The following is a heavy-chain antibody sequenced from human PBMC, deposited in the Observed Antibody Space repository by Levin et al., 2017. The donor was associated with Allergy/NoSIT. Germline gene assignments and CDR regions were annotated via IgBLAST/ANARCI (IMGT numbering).Heavy chain of an antibody. CDR3: ARWPDYGTRNHMLNYYYYGMDG. CDR2: INHSGST. Sequence: SETLSLTCAVYGGSFSGYYLSWIRQPPGKGLEWIGEINHSGSTNYNPSLKSRFTISVDTSKNQFSLKLSSVTAADTAVYYCARWPDYGTRNHMLNYYYYGMDGWGQGSTVTVSS. CDR1: GGSFSGYY. V-gene: IGHV4-34*01. D-gene: IGHD4-17*01. J-gene: IGHJ6*02.